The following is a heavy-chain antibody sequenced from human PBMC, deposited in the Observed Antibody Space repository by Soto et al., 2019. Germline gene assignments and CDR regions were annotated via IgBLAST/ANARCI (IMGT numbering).Heavy chain of an antibody. CDR3: ARHLYTVTTVGY. J-gene: IGHJ4*02. D-gene: IGHD4-17*01. Sequence: PSETLSLTCTVSGGSISSSIYYWGWIRQPPGKGLEWIGSIYYSGSTYYNPSLKSRVTISVDTSKNQFSLKLSSVTAADTAVYYCARHLYTVTTVGYWGQGTLVTVSS. CDR2: IYYSGST. CDR1: GGSISSSIYY. V-gene: IGHV4-39*01.